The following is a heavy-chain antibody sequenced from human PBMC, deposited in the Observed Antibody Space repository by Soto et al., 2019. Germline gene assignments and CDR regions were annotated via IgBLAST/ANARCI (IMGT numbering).Heavy chain of an antibody. D-gene: IGHD3-10*01. CDR1: GFTFDDYG. J-gene: IGHJ3*02. CDR3: ARVSPSEWFGELLGAFDI. V-gene: IGHV3-20*04. CDR2: INWNGGST. Sequence: AGGSLRLSCAASGFTFDDYGMSWVRQAPGKGLEWVSGINWNGGSTGYADSVKGRFTISRDNAKNSLYLQMNSLRAEDTALYYCARVSPSEWFGELLGAFDIWGQGTMVTVSS.